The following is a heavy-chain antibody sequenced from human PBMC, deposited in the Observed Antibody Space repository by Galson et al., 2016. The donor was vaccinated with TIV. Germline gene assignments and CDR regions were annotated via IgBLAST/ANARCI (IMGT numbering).Heavy chain of an antibody. CDR3: TREGSSGYDLQQFDY. J-gene: IGHJ4*02. V-gene: IGHV3-15*01. CDR2: IKSKSDGGTI. D-gene: IGHD3-22*01. Sequence: SCAASGFSFSNAWMNWVRQAPGKGLEWVGRIKSKSDGGTIDYAAPVKDRFTISRDDSENTLYLQMNSLISEDTAVYYCTREGSSGYDLQQFDYWGQGTLVTVSS. CDR1: GFSFSNAW.